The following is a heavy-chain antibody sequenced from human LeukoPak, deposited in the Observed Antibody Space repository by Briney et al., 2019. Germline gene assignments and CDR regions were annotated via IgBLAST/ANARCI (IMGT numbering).Heavy chain of an antibody. CDR3: ARHDPDYCGGGSCFGGADY. Sequence: KPSGTLSLTCAVSGGSISSSNWWSWVRQPPGKGLEWIGEIYHSGSTNYNPSLKSRVTISIETSKNQFSLKLNSVTAADTAIFSCARHDPDYCGGGSCFGGADYWGQGTLVTVSS. D-gene: IGHD2-15*01. V-gene: IGHV4-4*02. J-gene: IGHJ4*02. CDR1: GGSISSSNW. CDR2: IYHSGST.